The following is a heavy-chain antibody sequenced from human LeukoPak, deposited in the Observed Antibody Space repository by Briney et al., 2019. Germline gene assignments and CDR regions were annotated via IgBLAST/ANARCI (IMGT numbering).Heavy chain of an antibody. Sequence: PSETLSLTCTVSGGSISSYYWSWVRQPAGKGLEWIGRIYSTGRSDYNPSLKSRITMSVDTSKNQFSLKLSSVTAADTAVYYCARDGPRSGYDLGHFDNLGQGTLVTASS. CDR3: ARDGPRSGYDLGHFDN. CDR2: IYSTGRS. V-gene: IGHV4-4*07. D-gene: IGHD5-12*01. CDR1: GGSISSYY. J-gene: IGHJ4*02.